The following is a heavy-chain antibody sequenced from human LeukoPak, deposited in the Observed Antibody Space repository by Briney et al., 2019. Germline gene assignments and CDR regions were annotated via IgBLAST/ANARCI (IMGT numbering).Heavy chain of an antibody. CDR3: ARLASGSYGPLTPFDY. Sequence: PSETLSLTCTVSGGSISSYYWSWIRQPPGKGLEWLGDIYYSGSTNYNPSLKSRVTISVDTSKNQFSLRLSSVTAADTAVYYSARLASGSYGPLTPFDYWGQGTLVTVSS. CDR2: IYYSGST. V-gene: IGHV4-59*08. CDR1: GGSISSYY. D-gene: IGHD1-26*01. J-gene: IGHJ4*02.